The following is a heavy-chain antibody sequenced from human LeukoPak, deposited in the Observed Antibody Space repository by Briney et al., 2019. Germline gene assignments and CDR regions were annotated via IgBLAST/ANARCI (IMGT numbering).Heavy chain of an antibody. V-gene: IGHV3-21*01. Sequence: GGSPRLFCAASGFTFSSYSMNWVRQAPGKGLEWVSSISSSSSYIYYADSVKGRFTISRDNAKDSLYLQMNGLRAEDTAVYYCARGSRQQYYGSGSPQRFDPWGQGTLVTVSS. CDR1: GFTFSSYS. CDR2: ISSSSSYI. CDR3: ARGSRQQYYGSGSPQRFDP. D-gene: IGHD3-10*01. J-gene: IGHJ5*02.